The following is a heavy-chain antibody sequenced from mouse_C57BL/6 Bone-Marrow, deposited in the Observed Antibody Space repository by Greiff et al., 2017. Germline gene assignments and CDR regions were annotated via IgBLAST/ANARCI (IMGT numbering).Heavy chain of an antibody. CDR3: ARPSLYYDYSAWFAY. CDR1: GYTFTSYW. Sequence: QVQLQQPGAELVKPGASVKMSCKASGYTFTSYWITWVKQRPGQGLEWIGDIYPGSGSTNYNEKFKSKATLTVDTSSSTAYMQLSSLTSEDSAVYYCARPSLYYDYSAWFAYWGQGTLVTVSA. J-gene: IGHJ3*01. D-gene: IGHD2-4*01. CDR2: IYPGSGST. V-gene: IGHV1-55*01.